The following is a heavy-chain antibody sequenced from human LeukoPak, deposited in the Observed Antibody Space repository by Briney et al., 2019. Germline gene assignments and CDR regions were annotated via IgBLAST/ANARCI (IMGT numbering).Heavy chain of an antibody. Sequence: SQTLSLTCTVSGGSISSGSYYWSWIRQPAGKGLEWIGRIYTSGSTNYNPSLKSRVTISVDTSKNQFSLKLSSVTAADTAVYYCARDEFGYDFWSGYPPYYYMVVWGKGTTVTVSS. D-gene: IGHD3-3*01. V-gene: IGHV4-61*02. J-gene: IGHJ6*03. CDR1: GGSISSGSYY. CDR3: ARDEFGYDFWSGYPPYYYMVV. CDR2: IYTSGST.